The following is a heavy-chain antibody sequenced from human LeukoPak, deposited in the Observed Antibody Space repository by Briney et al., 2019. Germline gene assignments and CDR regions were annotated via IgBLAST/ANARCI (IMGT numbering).Heavy chain of an antibody. V-gene: IGHV1-2*02. CDR1: GYTFTGYY. CDR2: INPNSGGT. Sequence: RASVKVSCKASGYTFTGYYMHWVRQAPGQGLEWMGWINPNSGGTNYAQKFQGRVTMTRDTSISTAYMELSRLRSDDTAVYYCASLAGGNSDAFDIWGQGTMVTVSS. J-gene: IGHJ3*02. D-gene: IGHD4-23*01. CDR3: ASLAGGNSDAFDI.